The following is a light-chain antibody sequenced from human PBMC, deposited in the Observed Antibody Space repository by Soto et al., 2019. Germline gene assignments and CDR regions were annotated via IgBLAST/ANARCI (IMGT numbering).Light chain of an antibody. Sequence: QSVLTQPASVSGPPGQSITISCTGTSSDVGGYNYVSWYQQHPGKAPKLVIYEVSNRPSGVSNRFSGSKSGNTASLTISGLQAEDEADYYCSSYTSSSTLYVFGTGTKLTVL. CDR1: SSDVGGYNY. CDR2: EVS. CDR3: SSYTSSSTLYV. J-gene: IGLJ1*01. V-gene: IGLV2-14*01.